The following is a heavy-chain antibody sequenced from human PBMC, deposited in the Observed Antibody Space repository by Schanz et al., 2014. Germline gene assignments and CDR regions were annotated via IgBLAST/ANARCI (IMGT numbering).Heavy chain of an antibody. Sequence: VQLVESGGGLVRPGGSLRLSCTTSGLIFSTYTLNWVRQAPGKGLEWVAQISHDGHRGFYADSVKGRFTVSRDNNWKTLSMQMNSLKSGDRSVYHGARENGSGQCPAVTYYIDVWGKGTTVTVSS. V-gene: IGHV3-30-3*01. CDR1: GLIFSTYT. J-gene: IGHJ6*03. D-gene: IGHD2-15*01. CDR2: ISHDGHRG. CDR3: ARENGSGQCPAVTYYIDV.